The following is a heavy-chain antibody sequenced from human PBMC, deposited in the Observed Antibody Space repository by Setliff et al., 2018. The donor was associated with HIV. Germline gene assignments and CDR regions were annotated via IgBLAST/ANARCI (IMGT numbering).Heavy chain of an antibody. V-gene: IGHV4-38-2*01. CDR1: GYSIGSGYY. CDR2: VYHSGST. D-gene: IGHD5-18*01. CDR3: ARLAPAMVYELDY. J-gene: IGHJ4*02. Sequence: SETLSLTCVVSGYSIGSGYYWGWIRQTPGEGLEWIGSVYHSGSTYYNPSLKRRITISIDTSKNHFSLRLTSVTAADTAVYYCARLAPAMVYELDYWGPGMLVTVSS.